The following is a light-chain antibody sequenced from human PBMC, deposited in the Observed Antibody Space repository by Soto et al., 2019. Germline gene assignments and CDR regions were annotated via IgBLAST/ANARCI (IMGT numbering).Light chain of an antibody. CDR1: QSVSSY. CDR3: QQRSDWPLT. J-gene: IGKJ4*01. V-gene: IGKV3-11*01. CDR2: DAS. Sequence: EIVLTQSPATLSLSPGERATLSCRASQSVSSYLAWSQQKPGQAPRLLIYDASNRATGIPARFSGSGSGTDFTLTISSLEPEDFAVYYCQQRSDWPLTFGGGTQVEIK.